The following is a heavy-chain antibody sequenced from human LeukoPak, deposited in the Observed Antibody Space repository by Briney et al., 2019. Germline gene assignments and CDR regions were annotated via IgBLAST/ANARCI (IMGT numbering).Heavy chain of an antibody. V-gene: IGHV3-23*01. CDR1: CFTISNYA. CDR3: EKESGYRQFDY. Sequence: GGSLRLSCAASCFTISNYAMHWVRQAPGKGLEWVSVISGSGGSTYYADSVKGRFTISRDNSKNTLYLQMNSLRAEDTAVYYCEKESGYRQFDYWDQGTLVTVSS. J-gene: IGHJ4*02. D-gene: IGHD5-12*01. CDR2: ISGSGGST.